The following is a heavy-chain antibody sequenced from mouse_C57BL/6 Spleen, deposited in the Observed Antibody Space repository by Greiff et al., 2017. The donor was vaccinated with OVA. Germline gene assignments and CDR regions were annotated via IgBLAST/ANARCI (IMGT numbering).Heavy chain of an antibody. CDR1: GYTFTDYY. CDR2: IFPGSGST. Sequence: VQLQQSGPELVKPGASVKISCKASGYTFTDYYINWVKQRPGQGLEWIGWIFPGSGSTYYNEKFKGKATLTVDKSSSTAYMLLSSLTSEDSAVYFCARKTGTTVVATDYYAMDYWGQGTSVTVSS. D-gene: IGHD1-1*01. J-gene: IGHJ4*01. CDR3: ARKTGTTVVATDYYAMDY. V-gene: IGHV1-75*01.